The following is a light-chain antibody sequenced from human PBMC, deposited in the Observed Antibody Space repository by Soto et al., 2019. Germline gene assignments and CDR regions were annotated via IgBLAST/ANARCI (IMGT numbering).Light chain of an antibody. CDR3: HQSYSALSIT. Sequence: DIQMTQSPSSLSASVGDRVTITCRASESIARHLNWYQQKPGKAPKLLIYAASSLQNGVPSRFXGGGSGTDFTLTISNLQPEDFATYYCHQSYSALSITFGQGTRLEIK. CDR1: ESIARH. J-gene: IGKJ5*01. CDR2: AAS. V-gene: IGKV1-39*01.